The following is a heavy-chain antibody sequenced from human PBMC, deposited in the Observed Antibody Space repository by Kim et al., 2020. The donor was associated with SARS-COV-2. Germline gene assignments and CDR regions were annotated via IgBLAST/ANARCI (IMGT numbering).Heavy chain of an antibody. CDR3: ARVSRSSYYSYGMDV. J-gene: IGHJ6*02. V-gene: IGHV3-30*01. Sequence: ADSGKRRFTISRENSKNTLYLQMNSLRAEDTAVYYCARVSRSSYYSYGMDVWGQGTTVTVSS.